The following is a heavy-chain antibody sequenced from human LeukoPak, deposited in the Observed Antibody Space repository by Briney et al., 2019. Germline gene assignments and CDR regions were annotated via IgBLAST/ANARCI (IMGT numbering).Heavy chain of an antibody. CDR1: GFTFSSYA. Sequence: GGSLRLSCAASGFTFSSYAMSWVRQGPGKGLEWVSSISGSGGSTFYADSVKGRFTISRDDSKDTLYLQMNSLRAEDTAVYYCAKRVSRAQCDYWGQGTLVTVSS. CDR2: ISGSGGST. CDR3: AKRVSRAQCDY. D-gene: IGHD6-19*01. V-gene: IGHV3-23*01. J-gene: IGHJ4*02.